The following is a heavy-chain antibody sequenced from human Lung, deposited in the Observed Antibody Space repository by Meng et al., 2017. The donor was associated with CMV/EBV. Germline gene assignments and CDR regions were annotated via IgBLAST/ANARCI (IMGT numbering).Heavy chain of an antibody. Sequence: GESLKISCAASGFTLSNFEMNWVRQAPGKGLEWVSFISEYGNTKYYADSVRGRFTISRDSAKGLLYLQMSSLRVEDTAVYYCARDRVRRAEVVAGHPGYWGQGTXVTVSS. CDR2: ISEYGNTK. CDR1: GFTLSNFE. V-gene: IGHV3-48*03. D-gene: IGHD6-19*01. CDR3: ARDRVRRAEVVAGHPGY. J-gene: IGHJ4*02.